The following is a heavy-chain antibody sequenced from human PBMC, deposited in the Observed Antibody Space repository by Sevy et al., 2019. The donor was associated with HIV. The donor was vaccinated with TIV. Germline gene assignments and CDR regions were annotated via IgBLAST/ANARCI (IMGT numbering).Heavy chain of an antibody. D-gene: IGHD3-22*01. J-gene: IGHJ4*02. CDR3: TITKDYYDSSGCPFDY. V-gene: IGHV1-24*01. Sequence: ASVKVSGKVSGYTLSQVSMHWVRQVPGKGLEWMGSFDPEDGETIYEQKFQGRLTMTEDTSTDTAYMELSSLKSEDTAVFYCTITKDYYDSSGCPFDYWGQGTLVTVSS. CDR2: FDPEDGET. CDR1: GYTLSQVS.